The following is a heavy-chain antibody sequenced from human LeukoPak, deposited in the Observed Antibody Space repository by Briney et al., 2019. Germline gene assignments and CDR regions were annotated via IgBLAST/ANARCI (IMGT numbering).Heavy chain of an antibody. D-gene: IGHD5-12*01. Sequence: SETLSLTCAVYGGSFSVYYWSWIRQPPGKGLEWIGEINHSGSTNYNPSLKSRATISVDTSKNQFSLKLSSVTAADTAVYYCAGGGPIVATDYWGQGTLVIVSS. V-gene: IGHV4-34*01. CDR1: GGSFSVYY. J-gene: IGHJ4*02. CDR3: AGGGPIVATDY. CDR2: INHSGST.